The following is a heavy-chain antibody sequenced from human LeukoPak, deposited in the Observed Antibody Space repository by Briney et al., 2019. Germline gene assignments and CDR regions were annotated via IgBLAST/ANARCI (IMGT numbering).Heavy chain of an antibody. D-gene: IGHD1-26*01. CDR2: IYTSGST. CDR3: ARGGLNVGNSGSYYR. Sequence: SETLSLTCTVSGGSISSGTYYWSWIRQPAGKGLEWIGRIYTSGSTNYNPSLKSRVTISVDTSKNQFSLKLSSVTAADTAVYYCARGGLNVGNSGSYYRWGQGTLVTVSS. J-gene: IGHJ4*02. V-gene: IGHV4-61*02. CDR1: GGSISSGTYY.